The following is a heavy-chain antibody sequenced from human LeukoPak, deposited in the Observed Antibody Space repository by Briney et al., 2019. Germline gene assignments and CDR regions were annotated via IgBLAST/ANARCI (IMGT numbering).Heavy chain of an antibody. CDR2: IYYSGST. Sequence: PSGTLSLTCAVSGGSISSSNWWSWVRQPPGKGLEWIGSIYYSGSTYYNPSLKSRVTISVDTSKNQFSLKVSSVPAADTAVYYCARSLRGAAHHFDYWGQGTLVTVSS. J-gene: IGHJ4*02. CDR3: ARSLRGAAHHFDY. D-gene: IGHD6-6*01. V-gene: IGHV4-4*02. CDR1: GGSISSSNW.